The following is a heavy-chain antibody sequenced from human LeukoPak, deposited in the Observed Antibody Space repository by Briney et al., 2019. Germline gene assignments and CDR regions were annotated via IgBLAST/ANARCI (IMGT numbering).Heavy chain of an antibody. J-gene: IGHJ4*02. Sequence: GGSLRLSCAASGFTFSPYAMHWVRQAPGKGLEWVAFISFDGSNTSYADSVKGRFTISRDNSKKTLFLQMSGLRTEDTAVYYCARLISTGSYTTDFWGQGTLVTVFS. CDR3: ARLISTGSYTTDF. CDR1: GFTFSPYA. V-gene: IGHV3-30*04. D-gene: IGHD3-9*01. CDR2: ISFDGSNT.